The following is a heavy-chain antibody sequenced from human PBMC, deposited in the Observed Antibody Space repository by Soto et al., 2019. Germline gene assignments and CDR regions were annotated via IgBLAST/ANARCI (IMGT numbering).Heavy chain of an antibody. CDR3: ATEGTANLSWALDV. D-gene: IGHD5-18*01. Sequence: SVKVSCKASGGTFSSYAISWVRQAPGQGLEWMGGIIPIVGTANYAQKFQGRVTITADESTGTAYMELSSLRSEDTAVYYCATEGTANLSWALDVWGQGSTVTVSS. J-gene: IGHJ6*02. V-gene: IGHV1-69*13. CDR1: GGTFSSYA. CDR2: IIPIVGTA.